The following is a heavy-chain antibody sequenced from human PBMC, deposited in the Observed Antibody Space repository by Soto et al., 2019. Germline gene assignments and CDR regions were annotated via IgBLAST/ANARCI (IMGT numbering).Heavy chain of an antibody. CDR2: IYYSGGT. CDR1: GGSISSYY. V-gene: IGHV4-59*01. Sequence: PSETLSLTCTVSGGSISSYYWSWIRQPPGKGLEWIGYIYYSGGTNYNPSLKSRVTISVDTSKNQFSLKLSSVTAADKAVYYCARGLRGVTRYYFDYWGKGTLVTVSS. CDR3: ARGLRGVTRYYFDY. D-gene: IGHD3-10*01. J-gene: IGHJ4*02.